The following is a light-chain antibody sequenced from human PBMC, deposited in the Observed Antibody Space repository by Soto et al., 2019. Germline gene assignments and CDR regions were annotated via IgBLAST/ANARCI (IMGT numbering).Light chain of an antibody. CDR3: QQYYSYPQT. CDR2: AAS. V-gene: IGKV1-8*01. J-gene: IGKJ3*01. Sequence: IRITQSPSSPSASTGDRVTITCRASQGISSYLAWYQQKPGKAPKLLIYAASTLQSGVPSRFSGSGSGTDFTLTISCLQSEDFATYYCQQYYSYPQTFGPGTKVDIK. CDR1: QGISSY.